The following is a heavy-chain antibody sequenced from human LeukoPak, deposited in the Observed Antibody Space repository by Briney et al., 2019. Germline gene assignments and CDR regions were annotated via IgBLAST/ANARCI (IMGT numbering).Heavy chain of an antibody. CDR3: ARDLIYCTNGVCQDY. CDR2: INTNTGNP. J-gene: IGHJ4*02. CDR1: GGTFSSYA. D-gene: IGHD2-8*01. V-gene: IGHV7-4-1*02. Sequence: ASVKVSCKASGGTFSSYAISWVRQAPGQGLEWMGWINTNTGNPTYAQGFTGRFVFSLDTSVSTAYLQISSLKAEDTAVYYCARDLIYCTNGVCQDYWGQGTLVTVSS.